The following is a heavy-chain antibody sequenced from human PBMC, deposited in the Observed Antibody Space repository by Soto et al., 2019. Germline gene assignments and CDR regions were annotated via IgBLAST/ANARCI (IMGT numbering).Heavy chain of an antibody. Sequence: GGSLRLSCAASGFSFRTYGMHWVRQAPGKGLEWVAVISYDGSNQQYTDSVKGRFTISRDNTKNTLHLQMNSLRAEDTAVYYCANGAGGYYDYSLGYWGQGPHVTVSS. CDR1: GFSFRTYG. V-gene: IGHV3-30*18. CDR3: ANGAGGYYDYSLGY. J-gene: IGHJ4*02. CDR2: ISYDGSNQ. D-gene: IGHD3-3*01.